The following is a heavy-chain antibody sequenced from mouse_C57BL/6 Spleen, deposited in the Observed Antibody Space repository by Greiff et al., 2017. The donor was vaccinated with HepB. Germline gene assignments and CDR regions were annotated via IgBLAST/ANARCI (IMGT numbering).Heavy chain of an antibody. J-gene: IGHJ2*01. V-gene: IGHV5-4*01. Sequence: EVQVVESGGGLVKPGGSLKLSCAASGFTFSSYAMSWVRQTPEKRLEWVATISDGGSYTYYPDNVKGRFTISRDNAKNNLYLQMSHLKSEDTAMYYCARTDGYDYFDYWGQGTTLTVSS. CDR1: GFTFSSYA. CDR3: ARTDGYDYFDY. D-gene: IGHD2-3*01. CDR2: ISDGGSYT.